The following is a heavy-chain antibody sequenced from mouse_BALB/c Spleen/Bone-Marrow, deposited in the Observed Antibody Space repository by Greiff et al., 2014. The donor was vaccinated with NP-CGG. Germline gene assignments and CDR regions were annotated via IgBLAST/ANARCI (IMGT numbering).Heavy chain of an antibody. CDR3: AMGVRLYWVFAD. Sequence: VQLQQPGPELVKPGASVEMSCKASGYTFTDYYMQWVKQSHGKSLEWIGDINPINGDTFYNQKFKGKATLTVDRSSGTAYMQLGSLTSEDSAVYCCAMGVRLYWVFADWGAGTTVTVSS. CDR1: GYTFTDYY. J-gene: IGHJ1*01. D-gene: IGHD2-14*01. CDR2: INPINGDT. V-gene: IGHV1-18*01.